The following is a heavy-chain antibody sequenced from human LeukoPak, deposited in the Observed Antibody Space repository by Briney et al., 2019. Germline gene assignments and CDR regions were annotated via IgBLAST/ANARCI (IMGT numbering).Heavy chain of an antibody. J-gene: IGHJ4*02. V-gene: IGHV4-34*01. D-gene: IGHD1-26*01. Sequence: PSETLSLTCAVYGGSFSGYYWSWIRQPPGKGLEWIGEINHSGSTNYNPSLKSRVTISVDTSKNQFPLKLGSVTAADTAVYYCARGLGIQLGYFDYWGQGTLVTVSS. CDR3: ARGLGIQLGYFDY. CDR1: GGSFSGYY. CDR2: INHSGST.